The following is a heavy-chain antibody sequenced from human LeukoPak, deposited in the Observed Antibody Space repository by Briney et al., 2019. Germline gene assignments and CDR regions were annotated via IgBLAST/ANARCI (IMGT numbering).Heavy chain of an antibody. Sequence: ASVKVSCKASGYTFTSYGISWVRQAPGQGLEWMGWINFYNGNIDCAQKLQGRVTMTTDTSTSTAYMELRSLRSDDTAVYHCARVGDILTGYPYYFDYWGQGTLVTVSS. V-gene: IGHV1-18*01. D-gene: IGHD3-9*01. CDR3: ARVGDILTGYPYYFDY. CDR1: GYTFTSYG. CDR2: INFYNGNI. J-gene: IGHJ4*02.